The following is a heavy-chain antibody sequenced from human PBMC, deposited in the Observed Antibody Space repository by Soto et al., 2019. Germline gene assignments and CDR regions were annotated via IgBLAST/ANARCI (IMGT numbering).Heavy chain of an antibody. V-gene: IGHV3-30*18. J-gene: IGHJ4*02. D-gene: IGHD3-22*01. CDR2: ISFDGKTK. CDR3: AKERDLYFDSSSPFDY. CDR1: GFTFNNYA. Sequence: QVQLVESGGGVVQPGRSLRLSCAASGFTFNNYAMHWVRQAPGKGLEWVAVISFDGKTKYYTDAVKGRFTISRDKSTNTLYLQMNSLSAEHTAVYYCAKERDLYFDSSSPFDYWGQGTLVTVSS.